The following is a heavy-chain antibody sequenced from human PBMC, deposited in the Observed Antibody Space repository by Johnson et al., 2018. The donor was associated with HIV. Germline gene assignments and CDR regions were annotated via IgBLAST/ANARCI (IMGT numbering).Heavy chain of an antibody. Sequence: EVQLVESGGGLVQPGRSLRLSCAVSGFTFNDYGMHWVRQAPGKGLEWVSGINWNSGSIAYADSVKGRFTISRDNSNNTLYLQMNSLRVEDTAVYYCARERVRRRQWLVRSDHDAFNIWGQGTMVTVSS. CDR2: INWNSGSI. J-gene: IGHJ3*02. CDR1: GFTFNDYG. V-gene: IGHV3-9*01. CDR3: ARERVRRRQWLVRSDHDAFNI. D-gene: IGHD6-19*01.